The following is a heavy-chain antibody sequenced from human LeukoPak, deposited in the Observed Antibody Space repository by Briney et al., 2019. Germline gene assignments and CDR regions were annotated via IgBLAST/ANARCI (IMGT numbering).Heavy chain of an antibody. CDR3: AKDSQWLDMFDY. Sequence: QPGGSLRLSCAASGFTFSSYGMHWVRQAPGKGLEWVAVISYDGSDKYSADSVKGRFTISRDNSKNTLYLQMNSLRAEDTAVYYCAKDSQWLDMFDYWGQGTLVTVSS. J-gene: IGHJ4*02. CDR2: ISYDGSDK. CDR1: GFTFSSYG. V-gene: IGHV3-30*18. D-gene: IGHD6-19*01.